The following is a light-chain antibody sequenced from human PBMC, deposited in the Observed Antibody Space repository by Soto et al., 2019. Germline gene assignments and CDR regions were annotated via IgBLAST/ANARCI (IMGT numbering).Light chain of an antibody. Sequence: QSVLTQPASVSGSPGQSITISCTGTSSDVGGYNYVSWYQQHPGKAPNLLIYEVINRPSGVSNRFSGSKSGNTASLTISGLQAEDEADYYCSSYTSDSTRVFGGGTKVTVL. CDR3: SSYTSDSTRV. J-gene: IGLJ3*02. V-gene: IGLV2-14*01. CDR2: EVI. CDR1: SSDVGGYNY.